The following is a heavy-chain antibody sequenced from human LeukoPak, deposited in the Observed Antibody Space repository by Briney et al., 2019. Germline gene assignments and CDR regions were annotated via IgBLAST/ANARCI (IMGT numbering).Heavy chain of an antibody. CDR2: ISAYNGNT. CDR3: ASGGAHYDILTGYYARADYFYYHMDV. J-gene: IGHJ6*03. Sequence: GASVKVSCKASGYTFTSYGISWVRQAPGQGLEWMGWISAYNGNTNYAQKLQGRVTMTTDTSTSTAYMELRSLESDDTAVYYCASGGAHYDILTGYYARADYFYYHMDVWGKGTTVTVSS. D-gene: IGHD3-9*01. CDR1: GYTFTSYG. V-gene: IGHV1-18*01.